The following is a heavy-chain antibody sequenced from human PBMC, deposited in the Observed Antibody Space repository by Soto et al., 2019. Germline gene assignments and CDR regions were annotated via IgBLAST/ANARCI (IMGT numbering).Heavy chain of an antibody. D-gene: IGHD6-6*01. CDR2: VYWDDEK. CDR1: GFSLSTNGVA. CDR3: AHRRARTAGRDDAYDV. V-gene: IGHV2-5*02. Sequence: QITLKESGPTLVKPTQTLTLTCIFSGFSLSTNGVAVGLIRQPPGKSLEWLALVYWDDEKRYNPSLKTRLTLTKDTSKNQVVLTMTNMDPVDTATYYCAHRRARTAGRDDAYDVWGQGTLVVVSS. J-gene: IGHJ3*01.